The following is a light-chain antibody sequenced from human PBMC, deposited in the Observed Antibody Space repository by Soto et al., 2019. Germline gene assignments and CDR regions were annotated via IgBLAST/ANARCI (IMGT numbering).Light chain of an antibody. J-gene: IGLJ2*01. V-gene: IGLV3-1*01. CDR3: QAWDSSTGGVV. Sequence: SYELTQPPSVSVSPGQTASITCSGDKLGDKYACWYQQKPGQSPVLVIYQDSKRPSGIPERFSGSNSGNTATLTISGTQAMDEADYYCQAWDSSTGGVVFGGGPKLTVL. CDR2: QDS. CDR1: KLGDKY.